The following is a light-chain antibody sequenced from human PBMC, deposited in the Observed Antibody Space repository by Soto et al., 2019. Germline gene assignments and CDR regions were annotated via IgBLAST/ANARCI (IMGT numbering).Light chain of an antibody. CDR3: SSYTRSSTLV. CDR1: SSDVGSYNR. CDR2: EVI. Sequence: QSVLTQPPSVSGSPGQSVTISCTGTSSDVGSYNRVSWYQQPPGTAPKLMIYEVINRPSGVPDRFSGSKSGNTASLTISGLQAEHAADYYCSSYTRSSTLVFGGWTKLTVL. V-gene: IGLV2-18*02. J-gene: IGLJ2*01.